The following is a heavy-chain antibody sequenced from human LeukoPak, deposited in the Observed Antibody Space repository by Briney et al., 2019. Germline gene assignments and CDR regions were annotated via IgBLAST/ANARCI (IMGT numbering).Heavy chain of an antibody. CDR3: AIHGGGTIRIEAFDV. V-gene: IGHV3-23*01. CDR2: ISGDGRDI. D-gene: IGHD3-3*01. J-gene: IGHJ3*01. Sequence: GGSLRLSCGASGFTFSNYGMHWVRQAPGKGLEWVSAISGDGRDIFYADAVKGRFTISRDNSKNTLYLQMNSLRYEDTAFYYCAIHGGGTIRIEAFDVWGQGTMVTISS. CDR1: GFTFSNYG.